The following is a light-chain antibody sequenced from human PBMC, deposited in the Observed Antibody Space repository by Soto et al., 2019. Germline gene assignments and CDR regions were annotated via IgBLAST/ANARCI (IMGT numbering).Light chain of an antibody. CDR1: QSVDRY. CDR2: DAS. J-gene: IGKJ1*01. CDR3: QQYKDYTWT. Sequence: DIQMTQSPSTLSASVGDRVSITCRASQSVDRYLAWYQQKPGKAPHLLIYDASSLESGVPSRFSGSGSGTEFTLTISSLQPDDFTTFYCQQYKDYTWTSGQGTKVEV. V-gene: IGKV1-5*01.